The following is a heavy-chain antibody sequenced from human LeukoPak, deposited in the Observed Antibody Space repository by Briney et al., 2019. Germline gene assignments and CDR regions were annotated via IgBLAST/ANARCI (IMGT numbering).Heavy chain of an antibody. J-gene: IGHJ3*02. Sequence: GGSLRLSCAASGFTFSSHWMTWVRQAPGKGLEWVANINKDGSERYYVDSVKGRFTISRDNAKNSLYLQMNSLRAEDTAVYYCARDSEYSSSFAFDIWGQGTMVTASS. CDR3: ARDSEYSSSFAFDI. V-gene: IGHV3-7*01. D-gene: IGHD6-13*01. CDR2: INKDGSER. CDR1: GFTFSSHW.